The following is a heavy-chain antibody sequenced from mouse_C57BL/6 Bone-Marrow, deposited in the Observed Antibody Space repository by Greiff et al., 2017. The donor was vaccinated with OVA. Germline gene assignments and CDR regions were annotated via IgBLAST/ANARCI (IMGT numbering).Heavy chain of an antibody. CDR3: ARVYYDYDGVYFDY. J-gene: IGHJ2*01. V-gene: IGHV1-53*01. CDR2: INPSNGGT. CDR1: GYTFTSYW. Sequence: VQLQQSGTELVKPGASVKLSCTASGYTFTSYWMHWVKQRPGQGLEWIGNINPSNGGTNYTEQFKSQATLTVDTSTSTAYMQLSSLTSEDSAVYYCARVYYDYDGVYFDYWGQGTTLTVSS. D-gene: IGHD2-4*01.